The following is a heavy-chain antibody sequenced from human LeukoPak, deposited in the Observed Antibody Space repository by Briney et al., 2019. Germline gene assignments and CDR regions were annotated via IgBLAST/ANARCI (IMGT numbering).Heavy chain of an antibody. Sequence: GSLRLSCTASGFTFSNYWMSWVRQTPEKGLEWVAVISYDGSNKYYADSVKGRFTISRDNSKNTLYLQMNSLRAEDTAVYYCAKDAASSGWYYFDYWGQGTLVTVSS. V-gene: IGHV3-30*18. J-gene: IGHJ4*02. D-gene: IGHD6-19*01. CDR1: GFTFSNYW. CDR3: AKDAASSGWYYFDY. CDR2: ISYDGSNK.